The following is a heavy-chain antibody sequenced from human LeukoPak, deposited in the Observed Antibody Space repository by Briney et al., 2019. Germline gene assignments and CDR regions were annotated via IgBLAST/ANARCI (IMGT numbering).Heavy chain of an antibody. D-gene: IGHD2-15*01. CDR2: INHSGSI. V-gene: IGHV4-34*01. J-gene: IGHJ4*02. Sequence: SETLSLTCAVCGGSFSGYYWSWIRQPPGKGLEWIGEINHSGSINYNPSLKSRVTISVDTSKNQFSLKLSSVTAADTAVYYCARGVGWYCSGGSCYWDYWGQGTLVTVSS. CDR1: GGSFSGYY. CDR3: ARGVGWYCSGGSCYWDY.